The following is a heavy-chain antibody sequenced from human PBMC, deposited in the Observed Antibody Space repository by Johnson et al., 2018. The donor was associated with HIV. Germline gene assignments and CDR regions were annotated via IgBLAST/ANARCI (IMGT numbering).Heavy chain of an antibody. Sequence: VQLVESGGGVVRPGGSLRLSCAASGFTFDDYGMSWVRQVPGKGLEWVSGINWNGGSTGYADSVKGRFTISRDNAKNSLYLQINSLRAEDTALYCCARGSGSYYSNAFDIWGQGTMVTVSS. CDR1: GFTFDDYG. CDR3: ARGSGSYYSNAFDI. V-gene: IGHV3-20*04. J-gene: IGHJ3*02. CDR2: INWNGGST. D-gene: IGHD1-26*01.